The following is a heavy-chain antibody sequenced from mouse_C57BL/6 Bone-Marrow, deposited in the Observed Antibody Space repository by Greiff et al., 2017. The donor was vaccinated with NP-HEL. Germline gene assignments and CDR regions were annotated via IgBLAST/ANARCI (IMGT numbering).Heavy chain of an antibody. CDR3: ARGLLRYYAMDY. CDR2: INYDGSST. J-gene: IGHJ4*01. CDR1: GFTFSDYY. D-gene: IGHD1-1*01. Sequence: EVQVVESEGGLVQPGSSMKLSCTASGFTFSDYYMAWVRQVPEKGLEWVANINYDGSSTYYLDSLKSRFIISRDNAKNILYLQMSSLKSEDTATYYCARGLLRYYAMDYWGQGTSVTVSS. V-gene: IGHV5-16*01.